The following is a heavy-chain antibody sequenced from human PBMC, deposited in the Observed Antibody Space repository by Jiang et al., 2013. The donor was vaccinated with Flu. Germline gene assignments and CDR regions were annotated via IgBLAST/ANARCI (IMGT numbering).Heavy chain of an antibody. CDR3: AREFSAENNWLDP. CDR1: GASISSGSYY. J-gene: IGHJ5*02. D-gene: IGHD1-26*01. Sequence: GLVKPSQTLSLTCTVSGASISSGSYYWSWIRQPAGKGLEWIGRTYSSGSTNYNPSLKSRVAISLDTSKNQFSLKLYSVTAADTARSYCAREFSAENNWLDPWGQGTRVTVSS. CDR2: TYSSGST. V-gene: IGHV4-61*02.